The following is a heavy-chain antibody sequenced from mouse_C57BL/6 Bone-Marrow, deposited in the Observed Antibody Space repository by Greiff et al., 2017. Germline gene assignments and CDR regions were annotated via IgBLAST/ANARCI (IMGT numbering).Heavy chain of an antibody. CDR3: ARSFITTVRYYLDY. CDR1: GYAFTNYL. D-gene: IGHD1-1*01. V-gene: IGHV1-54*01. J-gene: IGHJ2*01. Sequence: VQLQQSGAELVRPGTSVKVSCKASGYAFTNYLIEWVKQRPGQGLEWIGAINPGSGGTNYNEKFKGKATLTADKSSSTAYMQLSSLTSEDYAVYFCARSFITTVRYYLDYWGQGTTLTVSS. CDR2: INPGSGGT.